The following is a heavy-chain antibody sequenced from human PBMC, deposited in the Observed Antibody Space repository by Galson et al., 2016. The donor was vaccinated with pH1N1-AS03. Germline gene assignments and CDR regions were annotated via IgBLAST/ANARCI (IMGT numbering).Heavy chain of an antibody. CDR1: GNRLTNYW. D-gene: IGHD3-9*01. V-gene: IGHV5-51*01. CDR3: ARRVSLTGREFDS. J-gene: IGHJ5*01. Sequence: QSGAEVKKPGESLKISCQRYGNRLTNYWIGWVRQMPGKDLEWMGIIYVSDSETKYSPSFQGRVTISADTSINTVFLEWNSLRASDTAIYYCARRVSLTGREFDSWGRGTQVTVSS. CDR2: IYVSDSET.